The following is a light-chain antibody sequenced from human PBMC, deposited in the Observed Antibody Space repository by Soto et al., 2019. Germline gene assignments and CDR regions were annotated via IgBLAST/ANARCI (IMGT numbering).Light chain of an antibody. V-gene: IGLV3-1*01. Sequence: ELTQPPSVSVSPGQTASLTCSGDKLGDKYACWYQQKPGQSPVLVIYQDSKRPSGIPERFSGSNSGNTATLTISGTQAMDEADYYCQAWDSSTPVVFGGGTKVTVL. CDR2: QDS. CDR1: KLGDKY. CDR3: QAWDSSTPVV. J-gene: IGLJ2*01.